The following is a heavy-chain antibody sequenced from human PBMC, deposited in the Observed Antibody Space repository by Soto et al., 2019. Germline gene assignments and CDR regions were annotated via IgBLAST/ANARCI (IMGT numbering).Heavy chain of an antibody. Sequence: ASETLSLTCTVSGGSISSYYWSWIRQPPGKGLEWIGYIYYSGSTNYNPSLKSRVTISVDTSKNQFSLKLSSVTAADTAVYYCARQWLDGAQWFDPWGQGTLVTVSS. CDR2: IYYSGST. CDR3: ARQWLDGAQWFDP. D-gene: IGHD6-19*01. CDR1: GGSISSYY. J-gene: IGHJ5*02. V-gene: IGHV4-59*01.